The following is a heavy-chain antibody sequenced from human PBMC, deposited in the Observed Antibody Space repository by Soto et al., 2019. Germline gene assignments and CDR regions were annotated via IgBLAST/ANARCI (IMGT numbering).Heavy chain of an antibody. D-gene: IGHD6-19*01. Sequence: GGSLRLSCAASGFTFDDYAMHWVRQAPGKGMEWVSGISWNSGSIGYADSVKGRFTISRDNAKNSLYLQMNSLRAEDTALYYCAKELIAVAGTGIDYCGQGSLVTVSS. V-gene: IGHV3-9*01. CDR3: AKELIAVAGTGIDY. J-gene: IGHJ4*02. CDR1: GFTFDDYA. CDR2: ISWNSGSI.